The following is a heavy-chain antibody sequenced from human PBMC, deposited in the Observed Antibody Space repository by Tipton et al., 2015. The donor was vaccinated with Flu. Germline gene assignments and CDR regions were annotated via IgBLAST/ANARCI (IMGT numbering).Heavy chain of an antibody. CDR3: ARSCSGGNCFQGYFQH. D-gene: IGHD2-15*01. CDR2: IKQDGSEK. J-gene: IGHJ1*01. CDR1: GFTFSSYW. V-gene: IGHV3-7*01. Sequence: AVSGFTFSSYWMSWVRQAPGKGLEWVANIKQDGSEKYFVDSVKGRFTISRDNAKNSLNLQMNSLRAEDTAVYYCARSCSGGNCFQGYFQHWGQGTLVTVSS.